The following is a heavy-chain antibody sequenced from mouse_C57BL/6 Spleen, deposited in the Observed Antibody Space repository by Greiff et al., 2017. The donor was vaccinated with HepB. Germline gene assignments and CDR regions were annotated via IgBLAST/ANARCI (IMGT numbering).Heavy chain of an antibody. CDR2: INPNNGGT. CDR3: ASGIYYHFDY. CDR1: GYTFTDYN. V-gene: IGHV1-22*01. J-gene: IGHJ2*01. D-gene: IGHD1-1*01. Sequence: EVQLQQSGPELVKPGASVKMSCKASGYTFTDYNMHWVKQSHGKSLEWIGYINPNNGGTSYNQKFKGKATLTVNKSSSTAYMELRSLTSEDSAVYCGASGIYYHFDYWGQGTTLTVAS.